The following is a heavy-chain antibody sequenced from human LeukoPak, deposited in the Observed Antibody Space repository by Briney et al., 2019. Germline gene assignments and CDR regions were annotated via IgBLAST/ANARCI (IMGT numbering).Heavy chain of an antibody. J-gene: IGHJ4*02. CDR2: IIPIFGTA. V-gene: IGHV1-69*05. CDR3: AREYSSSWYTPYYFDY. D-gene: IGHD6-13*01. CDR1: GGTFSSYA. Sequence: SVKVSCKASGGTFSSYAISWVRQAPGQGLEWMGGIIPIFGTANYAQKFQGRVTITTDESTSTAYMELSSLRSEDTAVYYCAREYSSSWYTPYYFDYWGQGTLVTVSS.